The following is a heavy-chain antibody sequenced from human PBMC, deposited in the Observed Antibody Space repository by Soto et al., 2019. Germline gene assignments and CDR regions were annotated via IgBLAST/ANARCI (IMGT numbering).Heavy chain of an antibody. Sequence: QVQLVQSGAEVKKPGASVKVSCKASGCTFTSYYMHWVRQAPGQGLEWMGIINPSGGSTSYAQKFQGRVTMTRDTSTSTVYMELSSLRSEDTAVYYCARDSESIAAAGSAYYYGMDVWGQGTTVTVSS. V-gene: IGHV1-46*01. D-gene: IGHD6-13*01. CDR2: INPSGGST. CDR3: ARDSESIAAAGSAYYYGMDV. J-gene: IGHJ6*02. CDR1: GCTFTSYY.